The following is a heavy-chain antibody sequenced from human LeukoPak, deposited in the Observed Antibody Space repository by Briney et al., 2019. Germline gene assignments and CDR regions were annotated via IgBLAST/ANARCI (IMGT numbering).Heavy chain of an antibody. V-gene: IGHV3-7*03. CDR3: ARGNGWSADF. Sequence: PGGSLRLSCAASGFTFSRHWMYWVRQAPGKGLEWVANIKQDGSAKPYVDSVKGRFTISRDNAKNSLFLQMNSLRAEDTAVYYCARGNGWSADFWGRGTLVTVSS. CDR2: IKQDGSAK. J-gene: IGHJ4*02. CDR1: GFTFSRHW. D-gene: IGHD2-15*01.